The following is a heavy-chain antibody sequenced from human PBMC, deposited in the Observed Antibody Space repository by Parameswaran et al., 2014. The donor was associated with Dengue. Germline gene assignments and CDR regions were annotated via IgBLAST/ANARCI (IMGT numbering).Heavy chain of an antibody. D-gene: IGHD5-18*01. CDR3: ARQRIPGDV. J-gene: IGHJ6*02. Sequence: WIRQPPGKGLEWIGYIFYSGSTKYNPSLKSRVTISVDTSKNQFSLKLSSVTAADTAVYYCARQRIPGDVWGQGTTVTVSS. V-gene: IGHV4-61*07. CDR2: IFYSGST.